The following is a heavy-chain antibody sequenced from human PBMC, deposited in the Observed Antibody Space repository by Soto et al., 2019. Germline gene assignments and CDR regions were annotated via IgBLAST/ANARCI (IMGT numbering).Heavy chain of an antibody. V-gene: IGHV3-13*05. CDR3: ARTDRDFYGLDV. CDR1: GFTFRNYD. J-gene: IGHJ6*02. CDR2: ISAAGDP. Sequence: VQLVESGGGLVQPGGSLRLSCEASGFTFRNYDMHWARQGTGKGLEWVSGISAAGDPDYADSVEGRFTISRENAQNSFFLQMNSLRVGDTAVYYCARTDRDFYGLDVWGQGNTVIVSS.